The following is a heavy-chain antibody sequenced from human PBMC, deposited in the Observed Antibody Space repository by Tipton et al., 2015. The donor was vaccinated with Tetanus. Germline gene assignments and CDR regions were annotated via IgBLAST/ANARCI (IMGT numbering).Heavy chain of an antibody. J-gene: IGHJ3*02. Sequence: TLSLTCAVSGGSISSGGFSWHWIRQPPGKALEWIGHIYDSGSSYSNPSLKSRVTISVDRSKNQFSLSLSSVTAADTAMYYCARGLLIYGDYRAFDIWGQVTMVTVSS. CDR2: IYDSGSS. V-gene: IGHV4-30-2*01. CDR3: ARGLLIYGDYRAFDI. D-gene: IGHD4-17*01. CDR1: GGSISSGGFS.